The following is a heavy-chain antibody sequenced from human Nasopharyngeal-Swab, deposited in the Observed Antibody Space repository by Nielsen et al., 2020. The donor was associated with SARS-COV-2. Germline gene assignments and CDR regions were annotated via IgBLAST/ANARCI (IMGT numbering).Heavy chain of an antibody. D-gene: IGHD3-22*01. Sequence: GGSLRLSCKGSGYRFISYWIGWVRQMPGKGLEWMGIIYPGDSDTRYSPSFQGQVTISADKSINTAYLQWSSLKASDPAMYYCARTAIEGGYYRGDAFDIWGQGTMVTVSS. CDR3: ARTAIEGGYYRGDAFDI. J-gene: IGHJ3*02. CDR2: IYPGDSDT. V-gene: IGHV5-51*01. CDR1: GYRFISYW.